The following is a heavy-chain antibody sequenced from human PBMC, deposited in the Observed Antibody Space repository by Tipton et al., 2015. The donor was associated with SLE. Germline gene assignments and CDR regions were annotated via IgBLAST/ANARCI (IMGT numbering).Heavy chain of an antibody. CDR2: IYYSGST. Sequence: TLSLTCTVSGGSISSSDYYWDWIRQPPGKGLEWIGSIYYSGSTYYNPSLKSRVTISIDTSTNHFSLKLRSVTAADTAVYYCARSWNDAPPDLGYWGQGTLVTVSS. D-gene: IGHD1-1*01. CDR3: ARSWNDAPPDLGY. J-gene: IGHJ4*02. CDR1: GGSISSSDYY. V-gene: IGHV4-39*02.